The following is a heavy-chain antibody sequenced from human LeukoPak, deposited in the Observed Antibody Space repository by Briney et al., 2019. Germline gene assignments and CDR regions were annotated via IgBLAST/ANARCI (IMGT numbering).Heavy chain of an antibody. CDR3: ASSGYSSSRGVRGNSYGMDV. CDR2: IIPIFGTA. J-gene: IGHJ6*04. Sequence: GASVKVSCKASGGTFSSYAISWVRQAPGQGLEWMGGIIPIFGTANYAQKFQGRVTITADKSTSTAYMELSSLRSEDTAVYYCASSGYSSSRGVRGNSYGMDVWGKGTTVTVSS. D-gene: IGHD5-18*01. V-gene: IGHV1-69*06. CDR1: GGTFSSYA.